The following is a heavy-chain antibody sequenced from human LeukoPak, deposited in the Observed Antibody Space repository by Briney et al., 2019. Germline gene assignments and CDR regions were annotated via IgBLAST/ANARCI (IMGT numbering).Heavy chain of an antibody. Sequence: GGSLRLSCAASGFTFSDYSMNWVRQAPGKGLEWVSSISSTSGYIFYADSVKGRFTISRDNAQNSLYVQMNSLRAEDTAVYYCARGGYDSRGYYFNAFDIWGQGTMVTVSS. CDR1: GFTFSDYS. J-gene: IGHJ3*02. CDR3: ARGGYDSRGYYFNAFDI. D-gene: IGHD3-22*01. CDR2: ISSTSGYI. V-gene: IGHV3-21*01.